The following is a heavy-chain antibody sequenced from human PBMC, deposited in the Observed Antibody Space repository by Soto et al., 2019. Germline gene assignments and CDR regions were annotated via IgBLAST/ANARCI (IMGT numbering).Heavy chain of an antibody. D-gene: IGHD6-19*01. CDR2: IWYDGSNK. J-gene: IGHJ5*02. CDR3: ARDRGVAVARGWFDP. CDR1: GFTFSSYG. Sequence: QVQLVESGGGVVQPGRSLRLSCAASGFTFSSYGMHWVRQAPGKGLEWVAVIWYDGSNKYYADSEKGRFTISRDNSKNTLYLQMNSLRAEDTAVYYCARDRGVAVARGWFDPWGQGTLVTVSS. V-gene: IGHV3-33*01.